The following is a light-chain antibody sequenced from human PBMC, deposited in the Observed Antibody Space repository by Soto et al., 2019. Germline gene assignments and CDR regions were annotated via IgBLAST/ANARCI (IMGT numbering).Light chain of an antibody. Sequence: EIVLTQAPATLSLSPGERATFSCRASQSVSSNYLAWYQQKPGQAPRLLIYGASTRATGIPARFSGSGSGTEFTLTISSLQPEDAAYYYCQKYNTAPLTFGGGTKVDIK. CDR1: QSVSSNY. J-gene: IGKJ4*01. CDR3: QKYNTAPLT. V-gene: IGKV3D-7*01. CDR2: GAS.